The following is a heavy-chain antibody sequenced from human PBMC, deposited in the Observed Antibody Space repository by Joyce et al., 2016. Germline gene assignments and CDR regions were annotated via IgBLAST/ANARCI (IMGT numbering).Heavy chain of an antibody. J-gene: IGHJ6*02. CDR2: IMGTSYYK. V-gene: IGHV3-21*01. CDR1: GSTFCSSS. D-gene: IGHD3-16*01. CDR3: AGGGISYYYAMDV. Sequence: QLVESGGGVVKPGGSLRLSCEASGSTFCSSSMSWFRQAPGKEVEWVAAIMGTSYYKYHAETVRGRFTVSRDNAKKTLYLQMNSLRAEDSAVFYCAGGGISYYYAMDVWGQGTTVTVSS.